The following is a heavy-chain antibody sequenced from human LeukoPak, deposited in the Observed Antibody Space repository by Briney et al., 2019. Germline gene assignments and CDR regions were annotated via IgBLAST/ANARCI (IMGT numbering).Heavy chain of an antibody. D-gene: IGHD1-14*01. J-gene: IGHJ6*03. Sequence: SVKVSCKASGGAFSSYAIRWVREAPGQGLEWMAGITPIFGTANYAQKFQGRVTITADESTSTAYMELSSLRSADTSVYYCARGYGNYYYYYYMDVWGKGTTVTVSS. CDR2: ITPIFGTA. V-gene: IGHV1-69*13. CDR3: ARGYGNYYYYYYMDV. CDR1: GGAFSSYA.